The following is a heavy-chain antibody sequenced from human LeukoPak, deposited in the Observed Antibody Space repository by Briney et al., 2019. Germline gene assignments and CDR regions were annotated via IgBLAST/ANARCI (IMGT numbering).Heavy chain of an antibody. J-gene: IGHJ4*02. D-gene: IGHD3-3*01. Sequence: SETLSLTCTVSGGSISSYYWSWIRQPPGKGLEWIGYIYYSGSTNYNPSLKSRVTISVDTSKNQFSLKLSSVTAADTAVYYCARSDFWSGYYQFDYWGQGTLVTVSS. V-gene: IGHV4-59*01. CDR1: GGSISSYY. CDR2: IYYSGST. CDR3: ARSDFWSGYYQFDY.